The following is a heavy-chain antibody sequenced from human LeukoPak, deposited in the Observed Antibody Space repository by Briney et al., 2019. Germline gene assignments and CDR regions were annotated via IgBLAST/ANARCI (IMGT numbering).Heavy chain of an antibody. D-gene: IGHD6-13*01. CDR3: AKVDAAGTYYFDY. CDR2: ISGSGGST. J-gene: IGHJ4*02. Sequence: GGSLRLSCAASGITFSRHAMSWVRQAPGKGLEWVSAISGSGGSTYYADSVKGRFTISRDNSKNTLYLQMNSLRAEDTAVYYCAKVDAAGTYYFDYWGQGTLVTVSS. V-gene: IGHV3-23*01. CDR1: GITFSRHA.